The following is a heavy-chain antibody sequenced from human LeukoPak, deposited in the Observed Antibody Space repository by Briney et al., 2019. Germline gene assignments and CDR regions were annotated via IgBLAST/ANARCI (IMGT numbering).Heavy chain of an antibody. J-gene: IGHJ6*04. CDR2: ISGGGGST. CDR1: GSTFRSYA. V-gene: IGHV3-23*01. CDR3: AKERSGSSLEV. Sequence: PGGSLSLSVAAPGSTFRSYARSWFGQPPGKGLEWVSGISGGGGSTYYADSVKGRFTISRDNSKNTLYLQMNSLRAEDTAMYFCAKERSGSSLEVWGKGTTVTVSS. D-gene: IGHD5-12*01.